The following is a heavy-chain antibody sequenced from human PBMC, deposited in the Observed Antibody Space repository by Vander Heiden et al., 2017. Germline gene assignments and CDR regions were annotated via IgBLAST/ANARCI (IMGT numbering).Heavy chain of an antibody. CDR2: IKQDGSEK. CDR1: W. CDR3: ARVVFSVARSGEKRWWFDP. D-gene: IGHD2-21*01. J-gene: IGHJ5*02. Sequence: WMSWVRQAPGKGLEWVANIKQDGSEKYYVDSVKGRVTISRDNAKNSLYLQMNSLRAEDTAVYYCARVVFSVARSGEKRWWFDPWGQGTMVTVYS. V-gene: IGHV3-7*01.